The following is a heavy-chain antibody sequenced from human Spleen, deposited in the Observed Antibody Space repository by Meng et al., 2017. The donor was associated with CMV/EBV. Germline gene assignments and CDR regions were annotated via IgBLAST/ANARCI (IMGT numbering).Heavy chain of an antibody. Sequence: SETLSLTCAVYGGSFKNFYWNWIRQSPGQGLEWIGEINHNERTNYNPSLESRVTISVDTSNHQFSLNLKSVTAADTAVYYCARGPSPSWARYFDYWGQGTLVTVSS. V-gene: IGHV4-34*01. CDR2: INHNERT. J-gene: IGHJ4*02. CDR1: GGSFKNFY. D-gene: IGHD3-16*01. CDR3: ARGPSPSWARYFDY.